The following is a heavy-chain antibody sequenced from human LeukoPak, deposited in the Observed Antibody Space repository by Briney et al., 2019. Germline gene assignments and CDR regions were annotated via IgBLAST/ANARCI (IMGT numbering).Heavy chain of an antibody. J-gene: IGHJ4*02. Sequence: GGSLRLSCAASGFTVSSNYMSWVRQAPGKGLEWVSVIYGGDSTYYADSVKGRFTMSRDNSKNTLYLQMNRLRAEDTAVYYCARDLKSSGWYEGFDYWGQGILVTVSS. CDR3: ARDLKSSGWYEGFDY. CDR2: IYGGDST. V-gene: IGHV3-53*01. D-gene: IGHD6-19*01. CDR1: GFTVSSNY.